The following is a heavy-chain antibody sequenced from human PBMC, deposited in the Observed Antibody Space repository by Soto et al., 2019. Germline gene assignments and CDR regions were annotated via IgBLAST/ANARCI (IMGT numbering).Heavy chain of an antibody. CDR3: AKGQHCSSTSCYFYYYGMDV. D-gene: IGHD2-2*01. J-gene: IGHJ6*02. V-gene: IGHV3-30*18. CDR1: GFIFNTYD. CDR2: ISYDGSNK. Sequence: GGSLRLSCAASGFIFNTYDMHWVRQAPGKGLEWVAVISYDGSNKYYADSVKGRLTISSDNSKKMLYLQMNSLRPEDTVVYYCAKGQHCSSTSCYFYYYGMDVWGQGAKVTVSS.